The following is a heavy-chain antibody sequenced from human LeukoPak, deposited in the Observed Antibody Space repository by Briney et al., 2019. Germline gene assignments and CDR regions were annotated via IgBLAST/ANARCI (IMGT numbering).Heavy chain of an antibody. J-gene: IGHJ2*01. CDR1: GFTFSSYE. CDR3: ARGGSYYVVKWYCDL. CDR2: ISSSGSTI. V-gene: IGHV3-48*03. Sequence: PGGSLRLSCAASGFTFSSYEMNWVRQAPGKGLERVSYISSSGSTIYYADSVKGRFTISRDNAKNSLYLQMNSLRAKDTAVYYCARGGSYYVVKWYCDLWGRGTLVTVSS. D-gene: IGHD1-26*01.